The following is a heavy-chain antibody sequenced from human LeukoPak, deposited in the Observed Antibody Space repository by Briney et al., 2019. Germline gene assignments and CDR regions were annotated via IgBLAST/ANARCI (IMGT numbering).Heavy chain of an antibody. D-gene: IGHD3-22*01. CDR1: GFTFTNYG. CDR2: ISSTGRTI. Sequence: GGSLRLSCAAFGFTFTNYGFSWVRQVPGKGLEWVSAISSTGRTIYYAESVKGRFTISRDDSKNTVYLQMNSLRAEDTAVYYCAERHGLIDTRHFDYWGQGTLVTISS. V-gene: IGHV3-23*01. J-gene: IGHJ4*02. CDR3: AERHGLIDTRHFDY.